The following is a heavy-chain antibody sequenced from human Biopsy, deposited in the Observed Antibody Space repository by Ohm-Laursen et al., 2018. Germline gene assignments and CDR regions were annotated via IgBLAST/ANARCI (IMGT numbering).Heavy chain of an antibody. CDR2: INHSGST. CDR3: ARGEYYAYWSGARKLNYFDY. D-gene: IGHD3-3*01. V-gene: IGHV4-34*01. Sequence: LRLSCSAPGFTFSSHAMSWVRQTPGKGLEWIGEINHSGSTKYNPSFESRFTISVDTSKNQFSLNLFSVTAADAARYFCARGEYYAYWSGARKLNYFDYWGQGTLVIVSS. J-gene: IGHJ4*02. CDR1: GFTFSSHA.